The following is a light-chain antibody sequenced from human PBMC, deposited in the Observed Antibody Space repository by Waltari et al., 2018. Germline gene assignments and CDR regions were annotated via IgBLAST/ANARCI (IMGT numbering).Light chain of an antibody. V-gene: IGLV2-14*01. CDR1: NRDVGSYDY. CDR3: QAWDSSTDNYV. J-gene: IGLJ1*01. CDR2: EVN. Sequence: QSALTQPASVSGSPGQSITISCTGTNRDVGSYDYVSWYQQYPGKAPKLLIYEVNNRPSGVSSRFSGSKSGNTASLTISGLQADDEADYYCQAWDSSTDNYVFGTGTKVTVL.